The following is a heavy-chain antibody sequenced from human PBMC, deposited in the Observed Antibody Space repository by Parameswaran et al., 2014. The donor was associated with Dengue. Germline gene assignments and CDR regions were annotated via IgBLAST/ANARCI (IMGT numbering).Heavy chain of an antibody. CDR2: IYYSGST. Sequence: RWIRQPPGKGLEWIGYIYYSGSTYYNPSLKSRVTISVDTSKNQFSLKLSSVTAADTAVYYCARVGYYDSSGYLNWFDPWGQGTLVTVSS. D-gene: IGHD3-22*01. V-gene: IGHV4-31*02. J-gene: IGHJ5*02. CDR3: ARVGYYDSSGYLNWFDP.